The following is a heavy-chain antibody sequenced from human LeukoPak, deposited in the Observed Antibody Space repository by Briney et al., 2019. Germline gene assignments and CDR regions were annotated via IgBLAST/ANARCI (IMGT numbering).Heavy chain of an antibody. CDR1: GFSLSTSGMC. V-gene: IGHV2-70*01. J-gene: IGHJ5*02. D-gene: IGHD3-10*01. Sequence: ESGPALVKPTQTLTLACTFSGFSLSTSGMCVSWIRQPPGKALEWLALIDWDDDKYYSTSLKARLTISKDTSKNQVVLTMTNMDPVDTATYYCARMRYYYGSIDPWGQGTLVTVSS. CDR2: IDWDDDK. CDR3: ARMRYYYGSIDP.